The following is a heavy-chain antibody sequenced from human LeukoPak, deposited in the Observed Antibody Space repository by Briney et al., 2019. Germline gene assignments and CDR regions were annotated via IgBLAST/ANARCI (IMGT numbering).Heavy chain of an antibody. D-gene: IGHD3-9*01. CDR2: IYSSGST. J-gene: IGHJ6*02. V-gene: IGHV4-4*07. Sequence: SETLSLTCTVSGGFFSRYYWSWIRQPAGRGLEWIGRIYSSGSTNYNPSLKSRVTMSVDTSKDQFSLKLRSVTAADTAVYYCARGYNDILTGLDYYHYGMDVWGQGTTVIVSS. CDR3: ARGYNDILTGLDYYHYGMDV. CDR1: GGFFSRYY.